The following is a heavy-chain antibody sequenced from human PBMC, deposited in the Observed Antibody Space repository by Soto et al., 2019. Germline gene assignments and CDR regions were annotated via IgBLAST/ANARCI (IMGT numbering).Heavy chain of an antibody. CDR1: GFSLYTGGVG. D-gene: IGHD1-1*01. J-gene: IGHJ6*04. Sequence: QITLKESSPTLVKPTQTLTLTCSFSGFSLYTGGVGVGWIRKPPGKALEWLALLYWDDTRRYNPSLKNTLTIAKDTSENQVVLTVTDMGPVDTGTYFCAHYTTDTYFDVWGKGATVTVSS. CDR2: LYWDDTR. V-gene: IGHV2-5*02. CDR3: AHYTTDTYFDV.